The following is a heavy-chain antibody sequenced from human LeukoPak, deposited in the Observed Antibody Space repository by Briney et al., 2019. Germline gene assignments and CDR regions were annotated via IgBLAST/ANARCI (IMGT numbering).Heavy chain of an antibody. Sequence: SETLSLTCIVSGASISSYYWSWIRQPPGKGLEWIGYIYYSGSTNYNPSLKSRVTISVDTSKNQFSLKLSSVTAADTAVYYCARVFYCSSTSCPPRYNWFDPWGQGTLVTVSS. CDR1: GASISSYY. CDR2: IYYSGST. CDR3: ARVFYCSSTSCPPRYNWFDP. J-gene: IGHJ5*02. V-gene: IGHV4-59*01. D-gene: IGHD2-2*01.